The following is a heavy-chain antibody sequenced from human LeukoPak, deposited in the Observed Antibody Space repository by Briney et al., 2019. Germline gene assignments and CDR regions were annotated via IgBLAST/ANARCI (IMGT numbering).Heavy chain of an antibody. V-gene: IGHV4-39*01. J-gene: IGHJ4*02. Sequence: PSETLSLTCTVSGGSISTTNYYWAWIRQPPGKGLECIGTIYDSGTTYYSPSLRSRVTISLDTSKNQFSLPLNSVTAADTAMYYCARVAGYFYASSGYPKPSSLIDFWGQGTLVTVSS. CDR2: IYDSGTT. CDR1: GGSISTTNYY. CDR3: ARVAGYFYASSGYPKPSSLIDF. D-gene: IGHD3-22*01.